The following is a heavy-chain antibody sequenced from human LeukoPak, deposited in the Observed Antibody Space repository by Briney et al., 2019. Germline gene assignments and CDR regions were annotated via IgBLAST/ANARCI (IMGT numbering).Heavy chain of an antibody. CDR1: GGTFSSFP. Sequence: SVKVSCKASGGTFSSFPISWVRQAPGQGLEWLGRIIPFLDTTNYAHKFQGRVTITADQSTSTAYMELSSLRSEDTAVYYCARGGGVDILTGFQYWGQGTLVTVSS. CDR3: ARGGGVDILTGFQY. D-gene: IGHD3-9*01. V-gene: IGHV1-69*08. CDR2: IIPFLDTT. J-gene: IGHJ4*02.